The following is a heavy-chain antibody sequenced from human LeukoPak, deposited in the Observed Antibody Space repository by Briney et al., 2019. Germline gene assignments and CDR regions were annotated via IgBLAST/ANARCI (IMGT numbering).Heavy chain of an antibody. CDR3: ATDPVSSATTFDY. CDR2: FDPEDGET. V-gene: IGHV1-24*01. D-gene: IGHD1-1*01. CDR1: GYTLTELS. J-gene: IGHJ4*02. Sequence: ASVKVSCKVSGYTLTELSMHWVRQAPGKGLEWMGGFDPEDGETIHAQKFQGRVTMTEDTSTDTAYVELSSLRSEDTAVYYCATDPVSSATTFDYWGQGTLVTVSS.